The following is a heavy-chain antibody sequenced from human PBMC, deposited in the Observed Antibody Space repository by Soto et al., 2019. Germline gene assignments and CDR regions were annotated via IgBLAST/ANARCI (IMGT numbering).Heavy chain of an antibody. Sequence: QVQLVESGGGVVQPGRSLRLSCAASGFTFSSYAMHWVRQAPGKGLEWVAVISYDGSNKYYADSVKGRFTISRDNSKNTLYLQMNSLRAEDTAVYYCARDIVVVVATEPAGYWGQGTLVTVSS. CDR3: ARDIVVVVATEPAGY. CDR2: ISYDGSNK. D-gene: IGHD2-15*01. V-gene: IGHV3-30-3*01. CDR1: GFTFSSYA. J-gene: IGHJ4*02.